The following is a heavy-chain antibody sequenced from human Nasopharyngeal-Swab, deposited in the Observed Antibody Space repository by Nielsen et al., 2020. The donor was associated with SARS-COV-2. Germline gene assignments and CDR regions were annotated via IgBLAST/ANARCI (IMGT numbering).Heavy chain of an antibody. CDR1: GFTFSSYS. Sequence: GGSLRLSCAASGFTFSSYSMNWVRQAPGEGLEWVSAISGSGGSTYYADSVKGRFTISRDNSKNTLYLQMNSLRAEDTAVYYCAKDLRSSSRGGMDVWGQGTTVTVSS. CDR3: AKDLRSSSRGGMDV. V-gene: IGHV3-23*01. J-gene: IGHJ6*02. D-gene: IGHD6-13*01. CDR2: ISGSGGST.